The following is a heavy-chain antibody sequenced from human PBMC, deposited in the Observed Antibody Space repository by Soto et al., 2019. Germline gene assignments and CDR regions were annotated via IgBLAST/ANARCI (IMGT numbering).Heavy chain of an antibody. CDR3: AFHSDSNSYSIFDF. Sequence: ASVKVSCKASGGSFRNYVMSWVRQAPGQGLDWMGAIIPVFETKSYAQKFQGRVTITADESTSTVSMEMRGLRSEDTALYFCAFHSDSNSYSIFDFWGQGTPVTVSS. V-gene: IGHV1-69*13. CDR1: GGSFRNYV. J-gene: IGHJ4*02. CDR2: IIPVFETK. D-gene: IGHD4-4*01.